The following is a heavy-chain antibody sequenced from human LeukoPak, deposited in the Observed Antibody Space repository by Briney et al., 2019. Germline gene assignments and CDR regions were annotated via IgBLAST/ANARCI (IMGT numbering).Heavy chain of an antibody. D-gene: IGHD3-22*01. Sequence: PSETLSLTCTVSGGSTSSYYWSWIRQPPGKGLEWIGYIYYSGSTNYNPSLKSRVTISVDTSKNQFSLKLSSVTAADTAVYYCAREYYYDSSGYYYRWFDHWGQGTLVTVSS. CDR2: IYYSGST. CDR3: AREYYYDSSGYYYRWFDH. CDR1: GGSTSSYY. J-gene: IGHJ5*02. V-gene: IGHV4-59*01.